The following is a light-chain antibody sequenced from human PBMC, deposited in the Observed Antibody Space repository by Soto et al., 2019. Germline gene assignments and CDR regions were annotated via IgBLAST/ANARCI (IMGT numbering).Light chain of an antibody. V-gene: IGKV3-11*01. CDR1: QSVGSY. J-gene: IGKJ4*01. CDR2: DAS. Sequence: EIVLTQCPATLSLSPGDRATLSCRASQSVGSYLGWYQQRPGQAPRLLIYDASNRATGIPARFSGSGSGTDFTLTISSSEPEDFAVYYCQQRSDWPSTFGGGTKVDIK. CDR3: QQRSDWPST.